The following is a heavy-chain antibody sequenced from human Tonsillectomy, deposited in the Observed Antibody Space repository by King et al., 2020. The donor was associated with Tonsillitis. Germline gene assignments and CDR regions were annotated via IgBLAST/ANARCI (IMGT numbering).Heavy chain of an antibody. V-gene: IGHV4-39*01. D-gene: IGHD1-26*01. CDR3: ARQGWALLPSLGLPYSYYGMDV. Sequence: LQLQESGPGLVKPSETLSLTCTVSGGSISSSSYYWGWIRQPPGKGLEWIGSIYYSGSTYYNPSLKSRVTISVDTSKNQFSLKLSSVTAADTAVYYCARQGWALLPSLGLPYSYYGMDVWGQGTTVTVSS. CDR2: IYYSGST. J-gene: IGHJ6*02. CDR1: GGSISSSSYY.